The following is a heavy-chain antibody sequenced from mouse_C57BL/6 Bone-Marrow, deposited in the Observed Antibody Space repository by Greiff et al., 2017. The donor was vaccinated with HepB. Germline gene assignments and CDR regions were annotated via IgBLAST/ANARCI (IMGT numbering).Heavy chain of an antibody. D-gene: IGHD2-5*01. V-gene: IGHV10-1*01. CDR3: VRHSSNYGWFAY. Sequence: DVKLVESGGGLVQPKGSLKLSCAASGFSFNTYAMNWVRQAPGKGLEWVARIRSKSNNYATYYADSVKDRFTISRDDSESMLYLQMNNLKTEDTAMYYCVRHSSNYGWFAYWGQGTLVTVSA. CDR1: GFSFNTYA. CDR2: IRSKSNNYAT. J-gene: IGHJ3*01.